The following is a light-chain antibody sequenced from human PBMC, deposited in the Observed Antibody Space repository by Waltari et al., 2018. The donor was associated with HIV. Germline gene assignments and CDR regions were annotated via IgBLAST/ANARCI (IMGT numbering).Light chain of an antibody. V-gene: IGKV1-39*01. CDR2: AAY. CDR1: QTISTY. CDR3: QQSYGSPT. Sequence: DIQMTQSPSSLSASLGDTIIITCRASQTISTYVNWYQQKPGRAPNLLIYAAYSLQSGVPSRFSGSGSGTDFTLTINSLQAEDFATYYWQQSYGSPTFGPGTKVNV. J-gene: IGKJ3*01.